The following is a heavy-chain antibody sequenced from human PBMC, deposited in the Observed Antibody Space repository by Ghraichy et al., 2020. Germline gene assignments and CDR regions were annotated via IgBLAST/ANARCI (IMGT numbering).Heavy chain of an antibody. CDR3: ARDSGGFKSLTVTSGWDY. J-gene: IGHJ4*02. D-gene: IGHD4-17*01. Sequence: GESLNISCAAAGFTYDDFSMIWVRQAPGKGLEWVSLSSWDGIGTYYADSVKGRFTVTRDNSRGSLYLQINSLRTEDTALYYCARDSGGFKSLTVTSGWDYCGQGTLVTVSS. CDR2: SSWDGIGT. CDR1: GFTYDDFS. V-gene: IGHV3-43*01.